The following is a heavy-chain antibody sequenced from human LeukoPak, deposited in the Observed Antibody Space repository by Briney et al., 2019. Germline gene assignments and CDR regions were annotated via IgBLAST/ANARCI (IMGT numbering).Heavy chain of an antibody. J-gene: IGHJ6*03. V-gene: IGHV3-30*02. D-gene: IGHD2-8*02. CDR3: AKDPGAGVSLFYMDV. Sequence: GGSLRLSCAASGFTFRNYGMHWVRQATGKGLEWVSFIWSDGNNRFYADSVKGRFTISRDNSKNMLYLQMDTLRAEDTALYYCAKDPGAGVSLFYMDVWGKGTTVIVSS. CDR2: IWSDGNNR. CDR1: GFTFRNYG.